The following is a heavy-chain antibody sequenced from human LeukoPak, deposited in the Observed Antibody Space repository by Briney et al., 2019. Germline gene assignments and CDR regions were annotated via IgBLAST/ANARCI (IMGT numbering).Heavy chain of an antibody. J-gene: IGHJ4*02. D-gene: IGHD3-22*01. CDR3: ASAKNFYDSSGYYFR. CDR1: GYTFTGYY. CDR2: INPNSGGT. V-gene: IGHV1-2*02. Sequence: ASVKVSCKASGYTFTGYYMHWMRQAPGQGLEWMGWINPNSGGTNYAQKFQGRVTMTRDTSISTAYMELSRLRSDDTAVYYCASAKNFYDSSGYYFRWGQGTLVTVSS.